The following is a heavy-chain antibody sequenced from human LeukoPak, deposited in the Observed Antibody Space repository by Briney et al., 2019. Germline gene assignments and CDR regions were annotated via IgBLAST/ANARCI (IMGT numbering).Heavy chain of an antibody. CDR3: ARDGAPFIYDILTGYYPDY. V-gene: IGHV1-2*02. J-gene: IGHJ4*02. Sequence: ASVKVSCKASGYTFTSYDISWVRQAPGQGLEWMGWINPNSGGTNYAQKFQGRVTMTRDTSISTAYMELSRLRSDDTAVYYCARDGAPFIYDILTGYYPDYWGQGTLVTVSS. CDR1: GYTFTSYD. CDR2: INPNSGGT. D-gene: IGHD3-9*01.